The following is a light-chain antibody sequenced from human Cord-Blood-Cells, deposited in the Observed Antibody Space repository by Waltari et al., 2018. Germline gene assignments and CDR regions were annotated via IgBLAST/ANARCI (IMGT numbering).Light chain of an antibody. J-gene: IGLJ1*01. CDR3: SSYTSSSTLDV. CDR2: EVS. V-gene: IGLV2-14*01. Sequence: QSALTQPASVSGSPGQSITISYTGTSSDVGGYNYVSWYQQHPVKAPKLMIYEVSNRPSGVSNRFSGSKSGNTASLTISGLQAEDEADYYCSSYTSSSTLDVFGTGTKVTVL. CDR1: SSDVGGYNY.